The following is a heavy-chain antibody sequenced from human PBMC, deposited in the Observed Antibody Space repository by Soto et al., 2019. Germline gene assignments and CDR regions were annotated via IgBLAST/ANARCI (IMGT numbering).Heavy chain of an antibody. V-gene: IGHV5-51*01. CDR3: ARLGDYCSSTSCHYYYYYGMDV. D-gene: IGHD2-2*01. Sequence: GESLKISCKGSGYSFTSYWIGWVRQMPGKGLEWMGIIYPGDSDTRYSPSFQGQVTISADKSISTAYLQWSSLKASDTAMYYGARLGDYCSSTSCHYYYYYGMDVWGQGTTVTVSS. CDR2: IYPGDSDT. CDR1: GYSFTSYW. J-gene: IGHJ6*02.